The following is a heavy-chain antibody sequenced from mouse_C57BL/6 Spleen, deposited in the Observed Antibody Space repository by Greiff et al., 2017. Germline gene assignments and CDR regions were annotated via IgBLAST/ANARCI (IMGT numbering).Heavy chain of an antibody. CDR2: IDPSDSYT. J-gene: IGHJ2*01. V-gene: IGHV1-69*01. CDR1: GYTFTSYW. D-gene: IGHD2-2*01. CDR3: ASGYDNY. Sequence: VQLQQPGAELVMPGASVKLSCKASGYTFTSYWMPWVKQRPGQGLEWIGEIDPSDSYTNYNQKFKGKSTLTVDKSSSTAYMQLSSLTSEDSAVYYCASGYDNYWGQGTTLTVSS.